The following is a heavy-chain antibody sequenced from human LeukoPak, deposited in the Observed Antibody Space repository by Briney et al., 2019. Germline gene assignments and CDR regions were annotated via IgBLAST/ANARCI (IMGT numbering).Heavy chain of an antibody. CDR2: INQDGSEK. Sequence: GGSLRLSCAASGFTFSTYAMRWVRQAPGKGLEWVANINQDGSEKHYVDSVKGRFTISRDNAKNSLYLQMNSLRAEDTAVYYCARSYGAFSGPVAYWGQGTLVTLSS. CDR1: GFTFSTYA. CDR3: ARSYGAFSGPVAY. J-gene: IGHJ4*02. V-gene: IGHV3-7*01. D-gene: IGHD4-17*01.